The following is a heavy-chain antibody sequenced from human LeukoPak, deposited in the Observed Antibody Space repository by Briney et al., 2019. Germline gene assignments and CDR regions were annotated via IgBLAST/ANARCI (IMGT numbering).Heavy chain of an antibody. CDR3: ARDAPAGEKPGYFFDY. Sequence: PGGSLRLSCAASGFTFDDYAMHWVRQAPGKGLEWVSGISWNSGSIGYADSVKGRFTISRDNTKNSVYLQMNSLRAEDTAVYYCARDAPAGEKPGYFFDYWGQGTLVTVSS. CDR1: GFTFDDYA. CDR2: ISWNSGSI. V-gene: IGHV3-9*01. J-gene: IGHJ4*02.